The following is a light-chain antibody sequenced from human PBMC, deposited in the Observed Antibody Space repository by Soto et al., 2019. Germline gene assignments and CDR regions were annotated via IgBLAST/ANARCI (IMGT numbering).Light chain of an antibody. V-gene: IGLV1-40*01. CDR1: TSNIGAGYD. J-gene: IGLJ2*01. CDR2: LNN. CDR3: QSYDSSRSVV. Sequence: QSVLTQPPSVSGAPGQTVTISCTGTTSNIGAGYDVHWYQQFPGAAPKLLIYLNNNRPSGVPDRFSGSKSGTSASLAIAGLQADDEAEYYCQSYDSSRSVVFGGGTKVTVL.